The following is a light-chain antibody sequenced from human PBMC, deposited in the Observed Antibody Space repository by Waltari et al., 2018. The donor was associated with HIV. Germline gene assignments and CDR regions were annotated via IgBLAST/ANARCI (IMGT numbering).Light chain of an antibody. CDR2: SNN. CDR1: SSNIGSKT. J-gene: IGLJ1*01. Sequence: QSVLTQPPSASGAPGQSVLIYCSGSSSNIGSKTVNWYRQLPGTAPKLLIYSNNQRPSGALARFAGSKSGTCASLAISVLHSGDEADYYCAAWEDSLNGPNYVFGSGTTVTVL. V-gene: IGLV1-44*01. CDR3: AAWEDSLNGPNYV.